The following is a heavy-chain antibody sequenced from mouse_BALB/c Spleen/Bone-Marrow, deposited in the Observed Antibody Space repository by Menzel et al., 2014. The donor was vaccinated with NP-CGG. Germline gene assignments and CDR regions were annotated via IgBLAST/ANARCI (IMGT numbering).Heavy chain of an antibody. Sequence: EVQRVESGGGLVQPGGSRKLSCAASGFTFSSFGMHWVRQAPEKGLEWVAYISSGSSTTYYADTVKGRFTISRDNPKNTLFLQMTSLRSEDTAMYYCARDVPLYDVGYFDYWGQGTTLTVSS. CDR3: ARDVPLYDVGYFDY. CDR1: GFTFSSFG. CDR2: ISSGSSTT. J-gene: IGHJ2*01. D-gene: IGHD2-14*01. V-gene: IGHV5-17*02.